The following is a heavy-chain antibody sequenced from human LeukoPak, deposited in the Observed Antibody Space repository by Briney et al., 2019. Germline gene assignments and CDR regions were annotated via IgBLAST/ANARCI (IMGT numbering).Heavy chain of an antibody. J-gene: IGHJ4*02. CDR1: GGSISSSSYY. CDR3: ARDPRYFDWLLKRYYFDY. CDR2: ITHSGST. D-gene: IGHD3-9*01. Sequence: SETLSLTCTVSGGSISSSSYYWGWIRQPPGKGLEWIGEITHSGSTNYNPSLKSRITISVNTSKNQFSLKLSSVTAADTAVYYCARDPRYFDWLLKRYYFDYWGQGTLVTVSS. V-gene: IGHV4-39*07.